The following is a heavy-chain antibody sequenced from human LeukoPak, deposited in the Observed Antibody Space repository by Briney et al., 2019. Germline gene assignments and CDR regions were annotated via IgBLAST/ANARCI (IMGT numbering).Heavy chain of an antibody. CDR3: ARLVGYCSSTSCYGGGY. D-gene: IGHD2-2*01. CDR1: GYSFTSYW. V-gene: IGHV5-51*01. Sequence: GESLQISCKGSGYSFTSYWIGWVLQMPGKGLEWMGIIYPGDSYTRYSPSFQGQVTISADKSISTAYLQWSSLKASDTAVYYCARLVGYCSSTSCYGGGYWGQGTLVTVSS. CDR2: IYPGDSYT. J-gene: IGHJ4*02.